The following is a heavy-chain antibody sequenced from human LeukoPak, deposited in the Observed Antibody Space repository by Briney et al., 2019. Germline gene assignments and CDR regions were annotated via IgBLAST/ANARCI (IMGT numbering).Heavy chain of an antibody. D-gene: IGHD3-22*01. CDR3: ARAAFYYYDSSGYYVSGAFDI. V-gene: IGHV3-30*04. J-gene: IGHJ3*02. CDR1: GFTFSSYA. CDR2: ISYDGSNK. Sequence: PGGSLRLSCAASGFTFSSYAMHWVRQAPGKGLEWVAIISYDGSNKYYADSVKGRFTISRDNSKNTLYLQMNSLRAEDTAVYYCARAAFYYYDSSGYYVSGAFDIWGQGTMVTVSS.